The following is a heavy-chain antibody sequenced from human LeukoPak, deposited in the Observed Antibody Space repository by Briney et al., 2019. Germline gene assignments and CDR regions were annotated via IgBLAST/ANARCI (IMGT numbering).Heavy chain of an antibody. CDR1: GGSISSYY. Sequence: SETLSLTCTVSGGSISSYYWGWIRQPPGKGLEWIGYIYYSGSTNYNPSLKSRVTISLDTSKNQFSLKLGSVTAADTAVYFCARGDSGWKRVDYWGQGTLVIVSS. J-gene: IGHJ4*02. CDR2: IYYSGST. V-gene: IGHV4-59*01. CDR3: ARGDSGWKRVDY. D-gene: IGHD6-19*01.